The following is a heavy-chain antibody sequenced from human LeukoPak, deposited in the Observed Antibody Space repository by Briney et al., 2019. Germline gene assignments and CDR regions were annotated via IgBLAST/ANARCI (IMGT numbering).Heavy chain of an antibody. CDR3: ARGATVTRNGLGY. D-gene: IGHD4-17*01. Sequence: ASVKVSCKASGYTFTGYYMHWVRQAPGQGLEWMGWINPNSGGTNYAQKFQGRVTMTGDTSISTAYMELSRLRSDDTAVYYCARGATVTRNGLGYWGQGTLVTVSS. J-gene: IGHJ4*02. V-gene: IGHV1-2*02. CDR1: GYTFTGYY. CDR2: INPNSGGT.